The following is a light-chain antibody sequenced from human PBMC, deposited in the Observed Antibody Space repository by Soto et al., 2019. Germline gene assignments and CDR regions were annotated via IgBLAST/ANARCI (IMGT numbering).Light chain of an antibody. J-gene: IGLJ2*01. CDR1: RGHSSYA. Sequence: QSVLTQSPSASASLGASVKLTCTLSRGHSSYAIAWHQQQPEKGPRYLMKLNSDGSHSKGDGIPDRFSGSSSGAERYLTISRLQSEDEADYYCQTWGTGIVVFGGGTQLTVL. V-gene: IGLV4-69*01. CDR3: QTWGTGIVV. CDR2: LNSDGSH.